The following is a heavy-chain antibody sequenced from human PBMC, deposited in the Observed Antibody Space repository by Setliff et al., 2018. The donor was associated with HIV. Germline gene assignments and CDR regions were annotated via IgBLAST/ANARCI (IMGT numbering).Heavy chain of an antibody. CDR1: DGSFSGYY. CDR3: VRSGYYWNTSPSC. J-gene: IGHJ4*01. V-gene: IGHV4-59*04. D-gene: IGHD1-1*01. Sequence: SETLSLTCTVYDGSFSGYYWSWIRQPPAKGLEWIGSSCYSRITYYNSSLKSRATLSVDTPRNQLALKLSSVTAADTAVYYCVRSGYYWNTSPSCWGHGTLVTVSS. CDR2: SCYSRIT.